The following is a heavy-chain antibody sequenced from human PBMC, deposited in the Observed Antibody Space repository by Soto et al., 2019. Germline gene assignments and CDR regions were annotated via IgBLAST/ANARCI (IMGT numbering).Heavy chain of an antibody. CDR2: IYYSGST. Sequence: PSETLSLTCTVSGGSISSYYWSWIRQPPGKGLEWIGYIYYSGSTNYNPSLKSRVTISVDTSKNQFSLKLSSVTAADTAVYYCAREDSSGWFDPWGQGTLVTVSS. V-gene: IGHV4-59*01. CDR1: GGSISSYY. J-gene: IGHJ5*02. CDR3: AREDSSGWFDP. D-gene: IGHD6-6*01.